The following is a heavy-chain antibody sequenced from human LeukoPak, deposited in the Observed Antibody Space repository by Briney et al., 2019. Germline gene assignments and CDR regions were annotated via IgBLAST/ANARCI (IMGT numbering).Heavy chain of an antibody. CDR2: ISGSGGST. CDR3: AKDRRVRIAARHFDY. D-gene: IGHD6-6*01. J-gene: IGHJ4*01. Sequence: GGSLRLSCAASGFTFSSYAMSCVRQAPGKGLEWVSAISGSGGSTYYADSVKGRFTISRDNSKNTLYLQMNSLRAEDTAVYYCAKDRRVRIAARHFDYWGQEPWSPSPQ. V-gene: IGHV3-23*01. CDR1: GFTFSSYA.